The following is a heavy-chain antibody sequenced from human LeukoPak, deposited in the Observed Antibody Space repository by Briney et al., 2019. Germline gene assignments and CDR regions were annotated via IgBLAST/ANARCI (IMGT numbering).Heavy chain of an antibody. Sequence: GESLKISCKGSGYSFTSYWIGWVRQMPGKGLEWMGIIYPGDSDTRYSPSFQGQVTISADKSISTAYLQWSSLKASDTAMYYCARLPTYYYDSSGSRLGAIDYWGQGTLVTVSS. V-gene: IGHV5-51*01. D-gene: IGHD3-22*01. CDR1: GYSFTSYW. J-gene: IGHJ4*02. CDR2: IYPGDSDT. CDR3: ARLPTYYYDSSGSRLGAIDY.